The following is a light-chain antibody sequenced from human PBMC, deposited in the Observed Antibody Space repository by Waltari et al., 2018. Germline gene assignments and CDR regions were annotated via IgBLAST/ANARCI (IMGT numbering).Light chain of an antibody. CDR1: QSILYTSNNKNY. J-gene: IGKJ2*01. CDR2: WAS. Sequence: EIVMTQSPESLAVSLGETANITCKSSQSILYTSNNKNYLAWYQQKPGQPPRLLIYWASSRDSGVPDRFSGSGSGTDFTLTISSLQAEDVAVYYCQQYFDNPRTFGQGTRLEIK. CDR3: QQYFDNPRT. V-gene: IGKV4-1*01.